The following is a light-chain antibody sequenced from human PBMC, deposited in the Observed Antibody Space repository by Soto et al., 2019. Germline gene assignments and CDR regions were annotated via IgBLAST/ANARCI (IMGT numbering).Light chain of an antibody. V-gene: IGLV2-14*01. Sequence: QSALTQPASVSGSPGQLITISCTGTSSDIGSHNFVSWHQQHPGKAPKFIIYGVSNRPSGVSNRFSGSKSGNTASLTISGLQADDEADYYCSSYTSTYIWVFGGGTKVTVL. CDR1: SSDIGSHNF. CDR3: SSYTSTYIWV. CDR2: GVS. J-gene: IGLJ3*02.